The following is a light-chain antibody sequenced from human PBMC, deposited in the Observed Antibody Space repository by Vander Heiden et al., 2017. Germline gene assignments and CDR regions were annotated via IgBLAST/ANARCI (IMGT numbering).Light chain of an antibody. CDR1: SGSIASNY. J-gene: IGLJ7*01. CDR3: QYYDSSNRYAV. CDR2: EDN. Sequence: NFMLTQPHSVSESPGQTVTISCTRSSGSIASNYVQWYQQRPGSSPTTVSYEDNQRPSGVPDRFSGSIDSSSNSASLNISGLKTEDEADDYCQYYDSSNRYAVFGGGTQLTVL. V-gene: IGLV6-57*01.